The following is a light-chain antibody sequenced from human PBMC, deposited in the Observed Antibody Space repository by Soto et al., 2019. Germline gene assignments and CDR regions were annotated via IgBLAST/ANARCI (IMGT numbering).Light chain of an antibody. J-gene: IGLJ2*01. CDR2: DTS. CDR1: TGAVTSGHY. Sequence: QSVVTQEPSLTVSPGGTVTLTCGSSTGAVTSGHYPYWFQQKPGQAPRTLTYDTSNKHSWTPARFSGSLLGGKAALTLSGAQPEDEAEYYCLLSYSGARVVFGGGTKLTVL. CDR3: LLSYSGARVV. V-gene: IGLV7-46*01.